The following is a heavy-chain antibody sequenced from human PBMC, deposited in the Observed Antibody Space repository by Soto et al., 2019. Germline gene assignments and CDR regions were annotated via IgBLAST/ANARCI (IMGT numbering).Heavy chain of an antibody. D-gene: IGHD6-19*01. J-gene: IGHJ4*02. V-gene: IGHV2-70*01. CDR3: ARSSGLGGNGQLDY. Sequence: SGPTLVNPTQTLTLTCTFSGFSLITSEMCVTWTRQPPGKPLEWLALINWDDDKYYSTSLKTRLTISKDTSKNQVVLTMTNMDPVDTATYYCARSSGLGGNGQLDYWGQGTLVTVSS. CDR1: GFSLITSEMC. CDR2: INWDDDK.